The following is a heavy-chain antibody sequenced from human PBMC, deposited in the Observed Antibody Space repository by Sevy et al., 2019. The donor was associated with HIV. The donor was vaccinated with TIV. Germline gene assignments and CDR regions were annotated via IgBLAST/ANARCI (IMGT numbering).Heavy chain of an antibody. D-gene: IGHD4-17*01. CDR2: IRSNTDGGTT. CDR3: TTDREYGDFKGGFDY. J-gene: IGHJ4*02. V-gene: IGHV3-15*01. CDR1: GLTFTSAW. Sequence: GGSLRLSCAASGLTFTSAWMAWVRQAPGKGLEWVGRIRSNTDGGTTDYAEPLKGRFTISRDDSKNTLYLQMNILKSADSAVYYCTTDREYGDFKGGFDYWGQGTLVTVSS.